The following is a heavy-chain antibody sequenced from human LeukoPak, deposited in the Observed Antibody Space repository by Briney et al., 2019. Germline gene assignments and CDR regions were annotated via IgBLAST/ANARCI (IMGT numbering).Heavy chain of an antibody. CDR1: GGSISSYY. CDR2: ISSSGST. V-gene: IGHV4-4*07. Sequence: SETLSLTCTVSGGSISSYYWSWIRQPAGKRLEWIGRISSSGSTNYNPSLKSRVTMSVDSSKNQFSLILISVTAADTAVYYCARGYGDFRVEGRYFYSWGQGTLVTVSS. D-gene: IGHD4-17*01. J-gene: IGHJ4*02. CDR3: ARGYGDFRVEGRYFYS.